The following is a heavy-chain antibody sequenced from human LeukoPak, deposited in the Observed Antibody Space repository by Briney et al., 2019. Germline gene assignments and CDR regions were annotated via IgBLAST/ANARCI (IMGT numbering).Heavy chain of an antibody. Sequence: SETLSLTCAMYGGSFSGYYWSWIRQPPGKGLEWIGEINHSGSTNYNPSPKSRVTISVDTSKNQFSLKLSSVTAADTAVYYCARRGGYCSGGSCYSFVYYFDYWGQGTLVTVSS. D-gene: IGHD2-15*01. CDR2: INHSGST. V-gene: IGHV4-34*01. CDR1: GGSFSGYY. J-gene: IGHJ4*02. CDR3: ARRGGYCSGGSCYSFVYYFDY.